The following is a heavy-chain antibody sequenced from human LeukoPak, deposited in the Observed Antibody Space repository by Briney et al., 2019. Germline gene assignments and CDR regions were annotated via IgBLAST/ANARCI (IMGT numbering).Heavy chain of an antibody. CDR1: GYSFTTYW. CDR3: ARAGGNASPYYYYYMDV. Sequence: PGESLKISFKGSGYSFTTYWIGWVRQMPGEGLEWMGSIYPGDSDAEYSPSFQGQVTISADKSISTAYLQWSSLKASDTAIYYCARAGGNASPYYYYYMDVWGKGTTVTVSS. CDR2: IYPGDSDA. V-gene: IGHV5-51*01. D-gene: IGHD2-2*01. J-gene: IGHJ6*03.